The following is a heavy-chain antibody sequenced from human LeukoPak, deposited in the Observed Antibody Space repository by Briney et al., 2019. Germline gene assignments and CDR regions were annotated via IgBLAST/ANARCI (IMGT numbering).Heavy chain of an antibody. CDR2: INSDGSST. V-gene: IGHV3-74*01. D-gene: IGHD2-8*01. Sequence: HPGGSLRLSCAASGFTFSSYWMHWVRQAPGKGLVWVSRINSDGSSTSYADSVKGRFTISRDNAKNTPYLQMNSLRAEDTAVYYCARGTNGIWSFDYWGQGTLVTVSS. CDR3: ARGTNGIWSFDY. J-gene: IGHJ4*02. CDR1: GFTFSSYW.